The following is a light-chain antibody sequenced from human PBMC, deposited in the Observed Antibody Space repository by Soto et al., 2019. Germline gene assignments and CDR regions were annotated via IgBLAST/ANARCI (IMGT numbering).Light chain of an antibody. V-gene: IGKV3-15*01. Sequence: EIVMTQSPATLSVSPGERATLSCRASQSVSSNLAWYQQKPGQAPRLLFYVTSTRATGVPARFSGTGSGTDFTLTISSLQSEDFAVYYCQQSNKWPYTFGQGTKLEIK. CDR3: QQSNKWPYT. CDR1: QSVSSN. CDR2: VTS. J-gene: IGKJ2*01.